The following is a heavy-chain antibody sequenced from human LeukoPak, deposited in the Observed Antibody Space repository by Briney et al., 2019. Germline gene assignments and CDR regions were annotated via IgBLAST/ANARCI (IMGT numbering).Heavy chain of an antibody. Sequence: GASVKVSCKVSGYTLTELSMHWVRQAPGKGLEWMGGFDPEDGETIYAQKFQGRVTMTIDTSTSTAYMELRSLRSDDTAVYYCARASSAQLVYYYYMDVWGKGTTVTVSS. J-gene: IGHJ6*03. V-gene: IGHV1-24*01. CDR2: FDPEDGET. CDR1: GYTLTELS. CDR3: ARASSAQLVYYYYMDV. D-gene: IGHD6-13*01.